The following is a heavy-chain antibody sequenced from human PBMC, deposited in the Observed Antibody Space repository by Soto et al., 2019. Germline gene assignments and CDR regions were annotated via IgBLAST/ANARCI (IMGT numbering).Heavy chain of an antibody. D-gene: IGHD3-16*01. J-gene: IGHJ6*02. CDR3: VKDGGMILWGGVDI. CDR2: ISHDGSNR. V-gene: IGHV3-30*18. CDR1: GFTFNNYG. Sequence: ESGGGVVQPGTSLRLSCAASGFTFNNYGIHWVRQAPGKGLEWVAVISHDGSNRYYADSVKGRVTVSRDNSKNTLYLQMNSLRAEDTAVYYCVKDGGMILWGGVDIWGQGTTVTVSS.